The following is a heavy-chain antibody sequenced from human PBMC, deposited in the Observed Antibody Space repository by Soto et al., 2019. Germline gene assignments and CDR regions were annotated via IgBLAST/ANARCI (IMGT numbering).Heavy chain of an antibody. J-gene: IGHJ4*02. Sequence: QLQLQESGPGLVKPSETLSLTCTVSGDSISSSTYFWGWVRQPPGKGLEWIGSIYYSGSTYYNPSLQTRVPLSVDTSTNHFSLKLSSVTAADTAVYYCARHLGEGYFDYWGQGTLGTVSS. CDR3: ARHLGEGYFDY. CDR1: GDSISSSTYF. V-gene: IGHV4-39*01. CDR2: IYYSGST.